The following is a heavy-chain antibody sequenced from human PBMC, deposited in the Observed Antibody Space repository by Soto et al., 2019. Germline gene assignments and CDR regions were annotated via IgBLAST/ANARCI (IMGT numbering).Heavy chain of an antibody. CDR3: AHKGGRGDGMDV. D-gene: IGHD2-15*01. Sequence: QITLRASGPTLVKPTQTLTLTCTFSGFSVSTSGVGVAWIRQPPGKALEWLALIYWDDDKRYSPFLQSRVTITRDTAKKQVVVTMTNMDPVDTATYSGAHKGGRGDGMDVWGQGTTVTVSS. V-gene: IGHV2-5*02. CDR2: IYWDDDK. J-gene: IGHJ6*02. CDR1: GFSVSTSGVG.